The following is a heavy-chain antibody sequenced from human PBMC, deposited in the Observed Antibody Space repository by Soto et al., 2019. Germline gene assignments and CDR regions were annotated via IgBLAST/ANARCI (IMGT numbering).Heavy chain of an antibody. CDR2: ISTDKGNT. J-gene: IGHJ4*02. D-gene: IGHD2-21*02. Sequence: ASVKVSCKASGYSFTTYGMTWVRQAPGQGLEWMGWISTDKGNTKYAQNFQSRATLTTDTSTSTAYMELRSLRSDDTAVYYCARDRDWNLDYWGQGALVTVSS. CDR1: GYSFTTYG. CDR3: ARDRDWNLDY. V-gene: IGHV1-18*01.